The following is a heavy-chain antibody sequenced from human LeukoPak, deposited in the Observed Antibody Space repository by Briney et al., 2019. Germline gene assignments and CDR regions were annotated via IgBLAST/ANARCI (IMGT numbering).Heavy chain of an antibody. D-gene: IGHD6-19*01. V-gene: IGHV4-39*01. Sequence: PSETLSLTCTVSGGSISSSTFYWGWIRQPPGKGLEWIGTIYYSGSTYYNPSLKSRVTISVDTSKNQFSLKLSSVTAADTAVYYCARLPSSGWYWDDAFDIWGQGTMVTVSS. J-gene: IGHJ3*02. CDR2: IYYSGST. CDR1: GGSISSSTFY. CDR3: ARLPSSGWYWDDAFDI.